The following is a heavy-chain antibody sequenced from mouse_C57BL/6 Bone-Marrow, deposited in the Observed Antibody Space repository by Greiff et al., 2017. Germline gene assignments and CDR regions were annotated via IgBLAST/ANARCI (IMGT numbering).Heavy chain of an antibody. D-gene: IGHD2-3*01. CDR1: GFNIKDDY. J-gene: IGHJ2*01. CDR2: IDPEIGDT. V-gene: IGHV14-4*01. CDR3: SSFDGNYFDF. Sequence: DVQLQESGAELVRPGASVKLSCTASGFNIKDDYIHWVKQRPEQGLEWIGWIDPEIGDTEYASKFQGKATITSDPSSNTAYLQLSSLTSEDTAVYYCSSFDGNYFDFWGQGTPPTVAS.